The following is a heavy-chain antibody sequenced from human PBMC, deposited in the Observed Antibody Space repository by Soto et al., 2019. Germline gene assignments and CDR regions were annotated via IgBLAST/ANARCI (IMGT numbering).Heavy chain of an antibody. V-gene: IGHV3-33*01. D-gene: IGHD7-27*01. CDR3: ARVYANWEWEVPGF. Sequence: QVQLVESGGGVVQPGRSLRRSCVASGFNLRSYGMHWFRQAPGKGPAWVTVIWYDGSNEKYAESVKGRFPISRADSRNPMYLQMTSLRSEDTAVYYCARVYANWEWEVPGFWGQGDRVTVSS. J-gene: IGHJ4*02. CDR2: IWYDGSNE. CDR1: GFNLRSYG.